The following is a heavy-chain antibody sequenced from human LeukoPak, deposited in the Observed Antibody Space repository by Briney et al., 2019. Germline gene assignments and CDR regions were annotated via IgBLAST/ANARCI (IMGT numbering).Heavy chain of an antibody. CDR3: ATSRLMITFGGVPAFDI. V-gene: IGHV1-24*01. Sequence: ASVRVSCKVSGYTLTELSMHWVRQAPGKGLEWMGGFDPEDGETIYAQKFQGRVTMTEDTSTDTAYMALSSLRSEDTAVYYCATSRLMITFGGVPAFDIWGQGTMVTVSS. D-gene: IGHD3-16*01. CDR1: GYTLTELS. J-gene: IGHJ3*02. CDR2: FDPEDGET.